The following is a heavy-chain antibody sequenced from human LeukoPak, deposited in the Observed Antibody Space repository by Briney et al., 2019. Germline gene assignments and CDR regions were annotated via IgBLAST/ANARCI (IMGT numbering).Heavy chain of an antibody. V-gene: IGHV3-48*03. J-gene: IGHJ4*02. CDR2: ISSSGSTI. Sequence: GGSLSLSCAASGFTFGSYEMNWVRQAPGKGLEWVSYISSSGSTIYYADSVKGRFTISRDNAKNSLYLQMNSLRAEDTAVYYCARVTDGDSEAFDYWGQGTLVTVSS. CDR1: GFTFGSYE. D-gene: IGHD3-10*01. CDR3: ARVTDGDSEAFDY.